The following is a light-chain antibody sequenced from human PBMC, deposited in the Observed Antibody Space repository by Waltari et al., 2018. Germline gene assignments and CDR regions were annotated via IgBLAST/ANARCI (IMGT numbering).Light chain of an antibody. J-gene: IGLJ2*01. CDR1: SSTVGKND. V-gene: IGLV1-51*01. CDR3: GTWDSSLSAGV. CDR2: ENT. Sequence: QSVLTQPPSVSAAPGQMVAISCSGSSSTVGKNDVCWYQQFPGTAPKLLIYENTKRPSGIPDRFSGSKSGTSATLGITGLQTGDEADYYCGTWDSSLSAGVFGGGTKLIVL.